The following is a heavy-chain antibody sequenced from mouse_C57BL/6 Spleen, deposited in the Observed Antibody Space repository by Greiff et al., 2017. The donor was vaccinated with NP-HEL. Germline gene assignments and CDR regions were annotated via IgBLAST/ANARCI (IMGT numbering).Heavy chain of an antibody. CDR1: GYSFTGYF. D-gene: IGHD2-12*01. CDR2: INPYNGDT. Sequence: EVQLQQSGPELVKPGDSVKISCKASGYSFTGYFMNWVMQSHGKSLEWIGRINPYNGDTFYNQKFKGKATLTVDKSSSTAHMELRSLTSEDSAVYYCASSAPIEGTAMDYWGQGTSVTVSS. V-gene: IGHV1-20*01. J-gene: IGHJ4*01. CDR3: ASSAPIEGTAMDY.